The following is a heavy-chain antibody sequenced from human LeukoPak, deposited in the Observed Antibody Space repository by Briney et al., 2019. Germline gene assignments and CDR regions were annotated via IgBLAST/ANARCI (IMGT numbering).Heavy chain of an antibody. J-gene: IGHJ4*02. Sequence: KASETLSLTCTVSGGSISSSSYYWGWIRQPPGKGLEWIGSIYYSGSTYYNPSLKSRVTISVDTSKNQFSLKLSSVTAADTAVYYCARVYGEKRRRGPRVYYFDYWGQGTLVTVSS. CDR3: ARVYGEKRRRGPRVYYFDY. V-gene: IGHV4-39*07. CDR1: GGSISSSSYY. D-gene: IGHD2-2*02. CDR2: IYYSGST.